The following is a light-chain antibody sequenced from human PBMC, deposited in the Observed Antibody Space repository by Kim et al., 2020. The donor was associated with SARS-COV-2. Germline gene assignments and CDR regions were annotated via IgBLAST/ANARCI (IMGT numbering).Light chain of an antibody. V-gene: IGLV1-44*01. J-gene: IGLJ3*02. CDR2: SKN. CDR1: STNIGSNT. Sequence: GQRVTISGSGSSTNIGSNTVTWYQLLPGTAPKLLIYSKNQRPSGVPDRFSGSKSGTSASLAISGLQSEDEADYYCAAWDDSLNGWVFGGGTQLTVL. CDR3: AAWDDSLNGWV.